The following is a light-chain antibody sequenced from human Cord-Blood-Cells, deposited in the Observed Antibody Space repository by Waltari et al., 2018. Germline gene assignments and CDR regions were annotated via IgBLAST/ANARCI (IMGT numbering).Light chain of an antibody. CDR2: EGS. V-gene: IGLV2-23*01. J-gene: IGLJ3*02. CDR1: SRDAGGFNL. CDR3: CSYAGSSTWV. Sequence: QSALTQPASVSGSPGPSITLSCPGTSRDAGGFNLVSWYQPPPGKAPKLMVYEGSKRPSGVSNRFAGSKFGNTASLTISGLQAEDEADYYCCSYAGSSTWVFGGGTKLTVL.